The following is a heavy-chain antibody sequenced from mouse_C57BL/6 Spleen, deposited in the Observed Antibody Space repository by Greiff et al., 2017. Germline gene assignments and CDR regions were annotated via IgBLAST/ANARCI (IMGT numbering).Heavy chain of an antibody. J-gene: IGHJ4*01. D-gene: IGHD2-5*01. CDR1: GFTFSDYY. Sequence: DVMLVESGGGLVQPGGSLKLSCAASGFTFSDYYMYWVRQTPEKRLEWVAYISNGGGSTYYPDTVKGRFTISRDNAKNTLYLQMSRLKSEDTAMYYCARHDSNSYAMDYWGQGTSVTVSS. CDR2: ISNGGGST. V-gene: IGHV5-12*01. CDR3: ARHDSNSYAMDY.